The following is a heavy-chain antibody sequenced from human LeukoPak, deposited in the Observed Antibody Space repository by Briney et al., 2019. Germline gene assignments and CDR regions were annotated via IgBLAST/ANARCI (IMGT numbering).Heavy chain of an antibody. CDR1: GGTFSSYA. J-gene: IGHJ5*02. D-gene: IGHD1-1*01. CDR2: IIPILGIA. V-gene: IGHV1-69*04. Sequence: EASVKVPCKASGGTFSSYAISWVRQAPGQGLEWMGRIIPILGIANYAQKFQGRVTITADKSTSTAYMELSSLRSEDTAVYYCAGGGNGNWFDPWGQGTLVTVSS. CDR3: AGGGNGNWFDP.